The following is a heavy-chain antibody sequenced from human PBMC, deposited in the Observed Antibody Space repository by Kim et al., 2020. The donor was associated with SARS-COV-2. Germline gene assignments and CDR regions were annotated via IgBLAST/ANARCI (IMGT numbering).Heavy chain of an antibody. CDR1: GYTFTSYA. V-gene: IGHV1-3*01. J-gene: IGHJ6*02. CDR2: INAGNGNT. D-gene: IGHD6-19*01. CDR3: ARGRYSSGWYGDYYGMDV. Sequence: ASVKVSCKASGYTFTSYAMHWVRQAPGQRLEWMGWINAGNGNTKYSQKFQGRVTITRDTSASTAYMELSSLRSEDTAVYYCARGRYSSGWYGDYYGMDVWGQGTTVTVSS.